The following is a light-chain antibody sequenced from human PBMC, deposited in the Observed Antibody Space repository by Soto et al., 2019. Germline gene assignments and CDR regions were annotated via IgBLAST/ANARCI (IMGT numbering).Light chain of an antibody. CDR2: AAS. CDR1: QGISSY. Sequence: AIRMTQSPSSFSASTGDRVTITCRASQGISSYLAWYQQKPGKAPKLLIYAASTLQSGVPSRFSGSGSGTDFTLTISRLHPDDFATYYCQQYNSYSFGQGTKVDIK. V-gene: IGKV1-8*01. CDR3: QQYNSYS. J-gene: IGKJ1*01.